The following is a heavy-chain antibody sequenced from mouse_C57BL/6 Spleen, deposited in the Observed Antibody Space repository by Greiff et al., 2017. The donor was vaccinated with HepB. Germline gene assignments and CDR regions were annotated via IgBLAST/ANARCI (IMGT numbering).Heavy chain of an antibody. D-gene: IGHD1-1*01. CDR3: AHYYGSSYFDY. Sequence: QVQLQQSGAELARPGASVKLSCKASGYTFTSYGISWVKQRTGKGLEWIGEIYPRSGNTYYNEKFKGKATLTTDKSSITAYMELRSLTSEVSAVYFCAHYYGSSYFDYWGQGTTLTVSS. J-gene: IGHJ2*01. V-gene: IGHV1-81*01. CDR1: GYTFTSYG. CDR2: IYPRSGNT.